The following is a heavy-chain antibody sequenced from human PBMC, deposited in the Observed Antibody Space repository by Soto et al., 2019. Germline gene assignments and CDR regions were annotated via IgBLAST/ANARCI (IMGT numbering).Heavy chain of an antibody. CDR3: ARVPGAAAAPYYFDY. Sequence: QVQLVESGGGVVQPGRSLRLSCAASGFTFSSYAMHWVRQAPGKGLEWVAVISYDGSNEYYADSVKGRFSISRDNSKNTLYLQMNSLRAEDTAVYYCARVPGAAAAPYYFDYWGQGTLVTVSS. V-gene: IGHV3-30-3*01. J-gene: IGHJ4*02. D-gene: IGHD6-13*01. CDR1: GFTFSSYA. CDR2: ISYDGSNE.